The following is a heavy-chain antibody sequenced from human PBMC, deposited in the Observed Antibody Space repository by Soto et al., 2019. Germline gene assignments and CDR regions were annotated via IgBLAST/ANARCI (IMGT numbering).Heavy chain of an antibody. D-gene: IGHD2-15*01. CDR2: IDPSDSYT. Sequence: PGESLKISCKGSGYSFTSYWISWVRQMPGKGLDWMGRIDPSDSYTNYSPSFQGHVTISADKSISTAYLQWSSLKASDTAMYYCARQGIVVVVGYYYYGMDVWGQGTTVTVSS. V-gene: IGHV5-10-1*01. J-gene: IGHJ6*02. CDR3: ARQGIVVVVGYYYYGMDV. CDR1: GYSFTSYW.